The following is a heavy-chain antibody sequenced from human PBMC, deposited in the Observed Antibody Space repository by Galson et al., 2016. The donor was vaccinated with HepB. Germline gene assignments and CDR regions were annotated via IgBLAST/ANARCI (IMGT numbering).Heavy chain of an antibody. CDR2: ISIRSDST. J-gene: IGHJ3*01. Sequence: SLRLSCAASGFTFNNYALNWVRQAPGKGLEWVSAISIRSDSTFYADSVKGRFMIFRDNSKNTVYLQMNTLGVDDTATYYCAKDIRSSVTGWGKLDAFDVWGQGTMVTVSS. D-gene: IGHD3-16*01. V-gene: IGHV3-23*01. CDR1: GFTFNNYA. CDR3: AKDIRSSVTGWGKLDAFDV.